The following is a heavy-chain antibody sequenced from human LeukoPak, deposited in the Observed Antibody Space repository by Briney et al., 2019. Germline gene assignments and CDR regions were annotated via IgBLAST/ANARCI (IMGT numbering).Heavy chain of an antibody. CDR2: VPSSGNT. J-gene: IGHJ4*02. D-gene: IGHD2-15*01. Sequence: PSETLSLTCTVSGGSISSYYWSWVRQPAGQGLEWIGRVPSSGNTDYNPSLKSRLTMSVDTSKNQFSLKLTSVTAADTAVYYCAREGRSSTPGYWGQGTLVTVSS. CDR3: AREGRSSTPGY. CDR1: GGSISSYY. V-gene: IGHV4-4*07.